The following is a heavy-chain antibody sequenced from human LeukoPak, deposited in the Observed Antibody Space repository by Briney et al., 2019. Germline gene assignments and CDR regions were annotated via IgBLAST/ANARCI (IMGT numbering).Heavy chain of an antibody. Sequence: GGSLRLSCAASDFSFITYAMSWVRQAPGKGLEWVSYISSSGSTIYYADSVKGRFTISRDNAKNSLYLQMNSLRAEDTAVYYCAELGITMIGGVWGKGTTVTISS. J-gene: IGHJ6*04. CDR3: AELGITMIGGV. D-gene: IGHD3-10*02. CDR2: ISSSGSTI. V-gene: IGHV3-48*03. CDR1: DFSFITYA.